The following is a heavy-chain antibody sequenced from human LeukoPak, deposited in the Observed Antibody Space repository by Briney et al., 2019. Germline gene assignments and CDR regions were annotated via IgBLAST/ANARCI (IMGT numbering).Heavy chain of an antibody. CDR3: ARSYGDYVYYYYMDV. J-gene: IGHJ6*03. D-gene: IGHD4-17*01. Sequence: SETLSLTCTVSGGSISSSNWWSWVRQPPGKGLEWIGEIYHSGSTNYNPSLKSRVTISVDTSKNQFSLKLSSVTAADTAVYYCARSYGDYVYYYYMDVWGKGTTVTVSS. CDR1: GGSISSSNW. V-gene: IGHV4-4*02. CDR2: IYHSGST.